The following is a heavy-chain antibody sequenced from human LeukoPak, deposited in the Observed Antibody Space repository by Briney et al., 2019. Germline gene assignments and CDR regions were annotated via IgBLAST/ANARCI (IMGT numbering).Heavy chain of an antibody. V-gene: IGHV4-39*01. CDR2: IYYSGST. J-gene: IGHJ4*02. Sequence: SETLSLTCTVSGGSISSSSYYWGWIRQPPGKGLEWIGSIYYSGSTYYNPSLKSRVTISVDTSKNQFSLKLSSVTAADTAVYYCARSITIFHLNFDYWGQGTLVTVSS. D-gene: IGHD3-3*01. CDR1: GGSISSSSYY. CDR3: ARSITIFHLNFDY.